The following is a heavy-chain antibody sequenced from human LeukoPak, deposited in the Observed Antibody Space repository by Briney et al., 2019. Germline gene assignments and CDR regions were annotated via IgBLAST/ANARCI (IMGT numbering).Heavy chain of an antibody. CDR1: GGSISSYY. J-gene: IGHJ4*02. CDR2: IYYSGST. CDR3: ARLESSGWYYFDY. V-gene: IGHV4-59*08. D-gene: IGHD6-19*01. Sequence: SETLSLTCTVSGGSISSYYWSWIRRPPGKGLEWIGYIYYSGSTNYNPSLKSRVTISVDTSKNQFSLKLSSVTAADTAVYYCARLESSGWYYFDYWGQGTLVTVSS.